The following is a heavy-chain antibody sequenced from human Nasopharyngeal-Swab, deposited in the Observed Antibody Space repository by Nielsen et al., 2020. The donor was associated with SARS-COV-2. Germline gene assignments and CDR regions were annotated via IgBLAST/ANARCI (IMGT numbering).Heavy chain of an antibody. Sequence: SETLSLTCKVAGGSISSYYWSWIRQPPGKGLEWIGYIYYNGSTNYNPSLKSRVTISIDTSKNQFSLKLNSVTAADTAVYYCARGRDFWSGYSFYYSYYYMDAWGKGTTVTVTS. V-gene: IGHV4-59*01. J-gene: IGHJ6*03. D-gene: IGHD3-3*01. CDR2: IYYNGST. CDR3: ARGRDFWSGYSFYYSYYYMDA. CDR1: GGSISSYY.